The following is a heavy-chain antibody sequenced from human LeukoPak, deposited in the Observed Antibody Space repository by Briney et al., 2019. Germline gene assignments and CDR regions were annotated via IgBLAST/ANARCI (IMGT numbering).Heavy chain of an antibody. CDR3: ARTSGRSSWYSYYYYGMYV. Sequence: GGSLRLSCAASGFTYSRYWMSWVRQAPGKGLEWVANIKQDGSEKYYVDSVKGRLTISRDNAKNSLYLQRNSLRAEDTAVYYCARTSGRSSWYSYYYYGMYVWGEGATGTVSS. CDR2: IKQDGSEK. J-gene: IGHJ6*04. CDR1: GFTYSRYW. V-gene: IGHV3-7*01. D-gene: IGHD6-13*01.